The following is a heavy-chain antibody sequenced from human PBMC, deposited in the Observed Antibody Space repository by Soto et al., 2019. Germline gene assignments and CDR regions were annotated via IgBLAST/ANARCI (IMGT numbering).Heavy chain of an antibody. D-gene: IGHD2-2*01. CDR2: IYHSGTT. V-gene: IGHV4-38-2*01. Sequence: LSLTCAVSDFSTSSGHYWGWIRQPPGKGLEWIGSIYHSGTTYNNPSLKSRVTMSVDTSKNQFSLKLSSVTAADTAVYYCARWRNDCSSTSCYHFDYWGQGTLVTVSS. CDR1: DFSTSSGHY. J-gene: IGHJ4*02. CDR3: ARWRNDCSSTSCYHFDY.